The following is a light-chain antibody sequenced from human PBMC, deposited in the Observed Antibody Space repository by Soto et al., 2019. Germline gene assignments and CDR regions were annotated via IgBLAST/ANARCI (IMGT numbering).Light chain of an antibody. CDR3: QQYGTSLFT. V-gene: IGKV3-20*01. CDR2: GAS. J-gene: IGKJ3*01. CDR1: QSVSSSY. Sequence: EIVLTQSPGTLSLSPGEGATLSCRASQSVSSSYFAWYQQKPGQAPRLLIYGASSRATGIPDRFSGSGSGTDFTLTISRLEPEDFAVYYCQQYGTSLFTFGPGTKVDIK.